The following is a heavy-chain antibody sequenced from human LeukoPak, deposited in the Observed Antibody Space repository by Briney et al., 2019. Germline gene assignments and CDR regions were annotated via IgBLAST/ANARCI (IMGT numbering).Heavy chain of an antibody. Sequence: ASVKVSCKASGYTFTGYYMHWVRQAPGQGLEWMGWINPNSGGTNYAQKFQGRVTITADKSTSTAYMELSSLRSEDTAVYYCARNGDIGSSSPLDIWGQGTMVTVSS. J-gene: IGHJ3*02. CDR2: INPNSGGT. CDR1: GYTFTGYY. CDR3: ARNGDIGSSSPLDI. D-gene: IGHD6-13*01. V-gene: IGHV1-2*02.